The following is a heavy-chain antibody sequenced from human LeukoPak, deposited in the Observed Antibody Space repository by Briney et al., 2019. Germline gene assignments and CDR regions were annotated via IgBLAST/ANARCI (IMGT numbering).Heavy chain of an antibody. Sequence: PSETLSLTCAVYGGSFSGYYWSWIRQPPGKGLEWIGEINHSGSTNYNPSLKSRVTISVDTSKNQFSLKLSSVTAADTAVYYCARGTLIQPLYYMDVWGKGTTVTVSS. CDR2: INHSGST. CDR3: ARGTLIQPLYYMDV. V-gene: IGHV4-34*01. CDR1: GGSFSGYY. D-gene: IGHD3-16*01. J-gene: IGHJ6*03.